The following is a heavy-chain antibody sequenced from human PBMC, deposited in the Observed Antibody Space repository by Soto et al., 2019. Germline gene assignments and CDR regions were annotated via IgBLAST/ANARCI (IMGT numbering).Heavy chain of an antibody. D-gene: IGHD4-17*01. CDR3: ARVVQPTVTTNNWCDP. Sequence: QVQLVQSGAEVKKPGASVKVSCKASGYTFTSYGIIWVRQAPGQGLGWMVWISAYNGNTNYAQKLQGRVTMTTDTSTSTAYMELRSLRSDDTAMYYCARVVQPTVTTNNWCDPWGQETLVTVSS. V-gene: IGHV1-18*01. CDR1: GYTFTSYG. CDR2: ISAYNGNT. J-gene: IGHJ5*02.